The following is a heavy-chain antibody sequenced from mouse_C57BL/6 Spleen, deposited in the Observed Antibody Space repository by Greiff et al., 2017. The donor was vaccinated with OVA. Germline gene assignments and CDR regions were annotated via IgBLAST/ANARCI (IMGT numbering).Heavy chain of an antibody. Sequence: VQLQQSGPELVKPGASVKISCKASGYTFTDYYMNWVKQSHGKSLEWIGDINPNNGGTSYNQKFKGKATLTVDKSSSTAYMELRSLTSEDSAVYYCARSGSSYFDYWGQGTTLTVSS. J-gene: IGHJ2*01. CDR1: GYTFTDYY. CDR3: ARSGSSYFDY. V-gene: IGHV1-26*01. D-gene: IGHD1-3*01. CDR2: INPNNGGT.